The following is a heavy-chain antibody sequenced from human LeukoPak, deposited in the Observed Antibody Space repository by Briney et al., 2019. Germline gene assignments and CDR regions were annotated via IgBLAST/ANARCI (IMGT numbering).Heavy chain of an antibody. J-gene: IGHJ4*02. CDR3: AKHYYGSGSQKYYFDY. CDR2: VRNDGMDK. D-gene: IGHD3-10*01. V-gene: IGHV3-30*02. CDR1: GLVFGDYG. Sequence: GGSLTLSWAASGLVFGDYGMHWVRQATGKGLEWVTLVRNDGMDKYYADSVKGRFTISRDNSKNTLYLQMNSLRPEDTAVYYCAKHYYGSGSQKYYFDYWGQGTLVTVSS.